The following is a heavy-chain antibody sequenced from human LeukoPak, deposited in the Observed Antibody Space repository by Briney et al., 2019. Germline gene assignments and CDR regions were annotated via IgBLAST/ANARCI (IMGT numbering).Heavy chain of an antibody. J-gene: IGHJ4*02. CDR3: ARFSGLWAFDY. V-gene: IGHV1-2*02. D-gene: IGHD3-10*01. Sequence: ASVKVSCKASGYTSTGYYMHWVRQAPGQGLEWMGWINPNSGGTNYVQKFQGRVTMTRDTSISTAYMELSRLRSDDTAVYYCARFSGLWAFDYWGQGTLVSVSS. CDR2: INPNSGGT. CDR1: GYTSTGYY.